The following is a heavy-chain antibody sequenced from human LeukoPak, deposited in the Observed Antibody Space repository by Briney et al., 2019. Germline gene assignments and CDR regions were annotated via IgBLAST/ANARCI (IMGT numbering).Heavy chain of an antibody. CDR3: ARDGGDPYNAGDY. V-gene: IGHV4-59*11. CDR2: IYYSGST. CDR1: GGSITSHY. D-gene: IGHD5-24*01. Sequence: PSETLSLTCTVSGGSITSHYLSWIRQPPGKGLEWIGYIYYSGSTNYNPSLKSRVTMSVDTSKNQVSLKLTSVTAADTAVYYCARDGGDPYNAGDYWGQGTLVTVSS. J-gene: IGHJ4*02.